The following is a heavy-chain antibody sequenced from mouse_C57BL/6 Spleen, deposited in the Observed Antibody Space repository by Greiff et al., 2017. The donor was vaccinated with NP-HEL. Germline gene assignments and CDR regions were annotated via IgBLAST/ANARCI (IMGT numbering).Heavy chain of an antibody. D-gene: IGHD4-1*01. CDR3: TRGRLGRDWFAY. J-gene: IGHJ3*01. CDR2: ISSGGDYI. V-gene: IGHV5-9-1*02. Sequence: EVKLMESGEGLVKPGGSLKLSCAASGFTFSSYAMSWVRQTPEKRLEWVAYISSGGDYIYYADTVKGRFTISRDNARNTLYLQMSSLKSEDTAMYYCTRGRLGRDWFAYWGQGTLVTVSA. CDR1: GFTFSSYA.